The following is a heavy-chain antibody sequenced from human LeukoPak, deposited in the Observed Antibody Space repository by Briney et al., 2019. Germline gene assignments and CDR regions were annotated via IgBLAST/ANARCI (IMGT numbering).Heavy chain of an antibody. CDR3: ARTSEGYCRGGSCWDYYYYMDV. Sequence: GSLRLSCAASRFIVSDYYMSWIRQAPGKGLEWVSYISTSGSTIYYADSVKGRFTVSRDNTKNSLYLQMNSLRAEDTAVYYCARTSEGYCRGGSCWDYYYYMDVWGKGTTVTVSS. V-gene: IGHV3-11*04. CDR2: ISTSGSTI. CDR1: RFIVSDYY. D-gene: IGHD2-15*01. J-gene: IGHJ6*03.